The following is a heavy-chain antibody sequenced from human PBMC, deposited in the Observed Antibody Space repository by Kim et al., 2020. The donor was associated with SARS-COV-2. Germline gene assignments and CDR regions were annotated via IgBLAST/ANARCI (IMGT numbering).Heavy chain of an antibody. D-gene: IGHD3-16*01. J-gene: IGHJ5*02. CDR3: ARRRYGLNRRGFDP. Sequence: AQKFQGRVTMTRNTSISTAYMELSSLRSEDTAVYYCARRRYGLNRRGFDPWGQGTLVTVSS. V-gene: IGHV1-8*01.